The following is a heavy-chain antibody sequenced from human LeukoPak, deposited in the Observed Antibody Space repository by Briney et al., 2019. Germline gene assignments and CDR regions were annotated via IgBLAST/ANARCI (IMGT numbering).Heavy chain of an antibody. CDR3: ARDGCSSTSCYDRSLYYCYMDV. Sequence: ASVKVSCKTSGYRFTGYYLHWVRQAPGQGLEWMGWINPNSGGTNYAQKFQGRVTMTRDTSISTAYMELSRLRSDDTAVYYCARDGCSSTSCYDRSLYYCYMDVWGKGTTVTISS. CDR1: GYRFTGYY. J-gene: IGHJ6*03. V-gene: IGHV1-2*02. D-gene: IGHD2-2*01. CDR2: INPNSGGT.